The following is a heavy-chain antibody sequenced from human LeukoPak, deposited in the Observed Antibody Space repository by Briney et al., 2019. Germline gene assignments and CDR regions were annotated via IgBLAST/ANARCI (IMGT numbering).Heavy chain of an antibody. CDR3: ARVGESYDLLSGYQNSYFDL. CDR2: IKEDGSER. V-gene: IGHV3-7*01. CDR1: GFTFNAFA. D-gene: IGHD3-3*01. J-gene: IGHJ2*01. Sequence: GGSLRLSCAASGFTFNAFAMNWVRQAPGKGLEWVASIKEDGSERYYVDPVKGRFTISRDNAKTSLYLQMNSLRAEDTAVYFCARVGESYDLLSGYQNSYFDLWGRGTPVTVSS.